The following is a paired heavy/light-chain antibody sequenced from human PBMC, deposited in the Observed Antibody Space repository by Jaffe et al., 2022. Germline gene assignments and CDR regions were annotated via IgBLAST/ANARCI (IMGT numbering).Heavy chain of an antibody. D-gene: IGHD2-8*02. CDR3: TRDGVGGVAPSYLYYYMDV. Sequence: EVQLVEAGGGLVQPGGSLRLSCGASGFGISEYWMSWVRQAPGKGLEWVANIKQDGSEKNYVESVKGRFTISRDNAKNSLYLQMNSLRAEDTAVYRCTRDGVGGVAPSYLYYYMDVWGKGTTVTVSS. CDR1: GFGISEYW. V-gene: IGHV3-7*05. J-gene: IGHJ6*03. CDR2: IKQDGSEK.
Light chain of an antibody. Sequence: SYELSQPPSVSVSPGQTATIACSGDKLGDKSACWYQQRPGQSPVLVIYHDSRRPSGIPERFSGSNSGNTATLTISGTQPMDEADYYCQAWDSRLVVFGGGTKLTVL. J-gene: IGLJ2*01. CDR1: KLGDKS. CDR2: HDS. CDR3: QAWDSRLVV. V-gene: IGLV3-1*01.